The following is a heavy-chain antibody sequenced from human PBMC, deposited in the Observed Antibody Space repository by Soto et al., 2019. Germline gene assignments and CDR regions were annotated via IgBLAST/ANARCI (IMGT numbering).Heavy chain of an antibody. V-gene: IGHV3-23*01. CDR2: ISGSGGST. CDR1: GFTFSSYA. CDR3: TTVPLWSHSYHGTDV. Sequence: TGGSLRLSCAASGFTFSSYAMSWVRQAPGKGLEWVSAISGSGGSTYYADSVKGRFTISRDNSKNTLYLQMNTLKTEDTAVYYCTTVPLWSHSYHGTDVWGQGTTVTVSS. D-gene: IGHD3-3*01. J-gene: IGHJ6*02.